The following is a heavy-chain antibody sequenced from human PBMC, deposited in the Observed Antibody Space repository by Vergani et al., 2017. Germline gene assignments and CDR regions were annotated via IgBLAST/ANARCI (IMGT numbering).Heavy chain of an antibody. D-gene: IGHD6-19*01. V-gene: IGHV3-23*01. Sequence: EVQLLESGGGLVQPGGSLRLSCAASGCSFSSYAMSWVRQARGKGLEWVSAISGSGGSTYYADSVKGRFTISRDNSKNTLYLQMNSLRAEDTAVYYCATGSGIAVAGTWFDPWGQGTLVTVSS. J-gene: IGHJ5*02. CDR2: ISGSGGST. CDR1: GCSFSSYA. CDR3: ATGSGIAVAGTWFDP.